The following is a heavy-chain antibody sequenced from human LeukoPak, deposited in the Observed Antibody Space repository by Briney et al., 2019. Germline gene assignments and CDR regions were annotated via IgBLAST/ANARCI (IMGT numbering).Heavy chain of an antibody. Sequence: GGSLRLSCAASGFTFSSYSMNWVRQAPGKGLEWISYISSSSSTIYYADSVKGRFTISRDNAKNSLYLQMNSLRAEDTAVYYCARFRAAYCSSTSCQKVNDYWGQGTLVTVSS. D-gene: IGHD2-2*01. CDR3: ARFRAAYCSSTSCQKVNDY. CDR1: GFTFSSYS. V-gene: IGHV3-48*01. J-gene: IGHJ4*02. CDR2: ISSSSSTI.